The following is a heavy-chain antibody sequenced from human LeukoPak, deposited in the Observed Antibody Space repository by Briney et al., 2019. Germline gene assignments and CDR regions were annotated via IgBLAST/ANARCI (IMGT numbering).Heavy chain of an antibody. CDR3: ARDLYYYDSSGLFDP. V-gene: IGHV1-18*01. CDR1: GYTFTSYS. CDR2: ISAYNGNT. J-gene: IGHJ5*02. D-gene: IGHD3-22*01. Sequence: ASVKVSCKASGYTFTSYSISWVRQAPGQGLEWMGWISAYNGNTNYAQKLQGRVTMTTDTSTSTAYMELRSLRSDDTAVYYCARDLYYYDSSGLFDPWGQGTLVSVSA.